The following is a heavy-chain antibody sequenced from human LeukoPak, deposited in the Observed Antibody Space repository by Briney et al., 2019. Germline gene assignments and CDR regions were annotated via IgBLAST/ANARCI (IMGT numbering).Heavy chain of an antibody. J-gene: IGHJ5*02. CDR1: GGTFNNSA. V-gene: IGHV1-69*05. D-gene: IGHD4-17*01. CDR3: ARDVHGDYGSGWFDP. Sequence: ASVKVSCKTSGGTFNNSAISWVRQAPGQGLEWVGVIMPLFGTAGYAQKFQGRVTITKDESTRTVYLELTSLTSDDTAVYYCARDVHGDYGSGWFDPWGQGTLVSVSS. CDR2: IMPLFGTA.